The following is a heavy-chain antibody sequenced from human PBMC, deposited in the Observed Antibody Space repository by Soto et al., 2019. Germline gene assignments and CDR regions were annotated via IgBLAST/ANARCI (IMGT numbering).Heavy chain of an antibody. J-gene: IGHJ6*02. CDR3: AKDSMTTDDYSNYGEPADYYYGMDV. Sequence: GGSLRLSCAASGFTFSSYGMHWVRQAPGKGLEWVAVISYDGSNKYYADSVKGRFTISRDNSKNTLYLQMNSLRAEDTAVYYCAKDSMTTDDYSNYGEPADYYYGMDVWGQGATVTVSS. D-gene: IGHD4-4*01. CDR1: GFTFSSYG. CDR2: ISYDGSNK. V-gene: IGHV3-30*18.